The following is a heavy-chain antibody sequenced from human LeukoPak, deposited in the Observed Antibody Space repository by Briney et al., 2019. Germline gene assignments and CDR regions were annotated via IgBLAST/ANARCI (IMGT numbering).Heavy chain of an antibody. D-gene: IGHD3-3*01. CDR1: GGSISSSSYY. J-gene: IGHJ4*02. CDR2: IYYSGST. CDR3: AVHRTIWSGYYIGD. Sequence: SETLSLTCTVSGGSISSSSYYWGWIRQPPGKGLEWIGSIYYSGSTYYNPPLKSRVTKSVDTSKNQFSLKLSSVTAADTAVYYCAVHRTIWSGYYIGDWGQGTLVTVS. V-gene: IGHV4-39*01.